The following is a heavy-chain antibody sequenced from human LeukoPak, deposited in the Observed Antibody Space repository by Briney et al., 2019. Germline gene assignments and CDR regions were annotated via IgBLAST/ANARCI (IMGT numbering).Heavy chain of an antibody. J-gene: IGHJ4*02. CDR2: INGNSGGT. CDR1: GYTFTGFY. V-gene: IGHV1-2*02. D-gene: IGHD3-22*01. CDR3: AREGYYDSSGYPRVFDC. Sequence: ASVWVSRKPSGYTFTGFYVHWVRQAPGQGLEWMGWINGNSGGTKYAQKFQGRVTMTRDTSISTAYMELSRLRSDDTAVYYCAREGYYDSSGYPRVFDCWGQGTLDPVFS.